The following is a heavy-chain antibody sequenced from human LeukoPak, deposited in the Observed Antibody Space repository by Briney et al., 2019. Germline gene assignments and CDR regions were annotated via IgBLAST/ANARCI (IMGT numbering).Heavy chain of an antibody. Sequence: GGSLRLSCAASRFTVSSNYMSWVRQAPGKGLEWVSVIYPDGSTYYADSVKGRFTISRDNSKNTLYLQMNSLRAEDTAVYYCAKDALEDIVVVPAAMNYYYMDVWGKGTTVTVSS. J-gene: IGHJ6*03. CDR2: IYPDGST. D-gene: IGHD2-2*01. CDR3: AKDALEDIVVVPAAMNYYYMDV. V-gene: IGHV3-53*05. CDR1: RFTVSSNY.